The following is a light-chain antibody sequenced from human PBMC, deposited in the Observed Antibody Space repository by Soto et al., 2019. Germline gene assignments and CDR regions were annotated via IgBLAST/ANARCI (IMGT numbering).Light chain of an antibody. J-gene: IGLJ3*02. V-gene: IGLV7-46*01. Sequence: QAVVTQEPSLTVSPGGTVTLTCGSSTGSVTSAHYPDWFQQKPGQAPRTLIYDTNNKHSWTPARFSGSLLGGKAALTLSGAQHEDEADYYCLLSYNGAEVFGGGTKVTVL. CDR2: DTN. CDR3: LLSYNGAEV. CDR1: TGSVTSAHY.